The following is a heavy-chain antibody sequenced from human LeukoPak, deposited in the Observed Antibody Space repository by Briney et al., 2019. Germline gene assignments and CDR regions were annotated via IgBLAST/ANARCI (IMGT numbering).Heavy chain of an antibody. CDR2: IWYDGSTK. V-gene: IGHV3-33*01. CDR3: ARERWSTTAFDY. J-gene: IGHJ4*02. CDR1: GFTFSTYG. Sequence: GGSLRLSCAASGFTFSTYGMHWVRQAPGKGLEWVAVIWYDGSTKYYADSVKGRFTISRDNSKNTLYLQMNSLRAEDTALYYCARERWSTTAFDYWGQGTLVTVSS. D-gene: IGHD4-23*01.